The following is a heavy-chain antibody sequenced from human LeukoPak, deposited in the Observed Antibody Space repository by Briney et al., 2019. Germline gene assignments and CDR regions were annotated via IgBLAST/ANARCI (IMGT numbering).Heavy chain of an antibody. CDR1: GGTFSSYT. V-gene: IGHV1-69*02. J-gene: IGHJ5*02. Sequence: GASVKVSCKASGGTFSSYTISWVRQAPGQGLEWMGRMIPTLGIANYAQKFQGRVTITADKSTSTAYMELSSLRSEDTAVYYCAIGGYDFWSGPSPGDNWFDPWGQGTLVTVSS. CDR2: MIPTLGIA. CDR3: AIGGYDFWSGPSPGDNWFDP. D-gene: IGHD3-3*01.